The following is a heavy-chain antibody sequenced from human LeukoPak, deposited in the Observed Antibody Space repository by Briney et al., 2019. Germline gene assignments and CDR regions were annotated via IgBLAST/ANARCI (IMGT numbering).Heavy chain of an antibody. D-gene: IGHD3-16*01. CDR1: GFTFRSYS. CDR2: ISTSSSYI. V-gene: IGHV3-21*01. CDR3: ARDRSTNSYAEYFLDY. Sequence: GGSLRLSRAASGFTFRSYSMNWVRQAPGKGLEWVSSISTSSSYIYYADSVKGRFTISRDNAKNLLYLQMNSLRAEDTAVYHCARDRSTNSYAEYFLDYWGQGTLVTVSS. J-gene: IGHJ4*02.